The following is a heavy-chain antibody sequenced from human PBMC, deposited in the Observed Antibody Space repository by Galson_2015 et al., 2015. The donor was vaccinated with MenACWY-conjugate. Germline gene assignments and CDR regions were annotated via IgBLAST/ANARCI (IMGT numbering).Heavy chain of an antibody. J-gene: IGHJ4*02. D-gene: IGHD3-22*01. Sequence: ETLSLTCNVSGGSISSSSHYWGWIRQPPGKGLEWIGYIYSSGRTNYNPSLKNRVTMSMDTSNKQLSLSLTSVTAADTAVYYCARHCHCDSGRYYSQFDFWGQGTLVTVSS. CDR3: ARHCHCDSGRYYSQFDF. V-gene: IGHV4-61*05. CDR2: IYSSGRT. CDR1: GGSISSSSHY.